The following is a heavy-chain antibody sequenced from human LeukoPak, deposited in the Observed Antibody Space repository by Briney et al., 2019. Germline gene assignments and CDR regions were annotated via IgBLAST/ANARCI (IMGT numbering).Heavy chain of an antibody. CDR2: IIPIFGTA. Sequence: VASVKVSCKASGGTFSSYAISWVRQAPGQGLEWIGGIIPIFGTANYAQKFQARVTITTDGSTSTAYMELSSLRSEHTAVYYCARARLPGDWKFDYWAREPWSPSPQ. CDR3: ARARLPGDWKFDY. J-gene: IGHJ4*02. D-gene: IGHD2-21*02. CDR1: GGTFSSYA. V-gene: IGHV1-69*05.